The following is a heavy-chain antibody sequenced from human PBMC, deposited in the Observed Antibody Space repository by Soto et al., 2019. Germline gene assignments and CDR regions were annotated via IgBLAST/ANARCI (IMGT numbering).Heavy chain of an antibody. D-gene: IGHD6-19*01. V-gene: IGHV5-51*01. Sequence: PGESLKISCEASGYTFTTNWIAWVRQMPGKGLEWMGIIYPGDSDTRYSPSFQGQVTISADKSISTAYLQWSSLKASDTAMYYCASSALDTGGAFYIWGQGTMVTVSS. CDR1: GYTFTTNW. J-gene: IGHJ3*02. CDR3: ASSALDTGGAFYI. CDR2: IYPGDSDT.